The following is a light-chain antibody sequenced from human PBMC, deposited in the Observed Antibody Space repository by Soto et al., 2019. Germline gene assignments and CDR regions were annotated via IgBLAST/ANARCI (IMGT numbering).Light chain of an antibody. Sequence: QSVLTQPPSASGTPGQRVTISCSGASSNIGSNFVYCYQQLPGTAPKLLIYRNDQRPSGVSDRFSGSRPGTSASLAIGGLRSEDEGDYYCAAWDDRLSVVVFGGGTKLTVL. CDR1: SSNIGSNF. J-gene: IGLJ2*01. V-gene: IGLV1-47*01. CDR2: RND. CDR3: AAWDDRLSVVV.